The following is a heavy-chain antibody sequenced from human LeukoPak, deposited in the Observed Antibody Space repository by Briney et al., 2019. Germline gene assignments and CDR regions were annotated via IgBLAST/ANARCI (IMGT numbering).Heavy chain of an antibody. V-gene: IGHV4-30-2*01. J-gene: IGHJ4*02. CDR3: ARVQWLRFLDY. Sequence: SETLSLTCTVSGGSISSGGYYWSWIRQPPGKGLEWIGYIYHSGSTYYNPSLKSRVTISVDTSKNQFSLKLSSVTAADTAVYYCARVQWLRFLDYWGQGTLVTVSS. D-gene: IGHD5-12*01. CDR1: GGSISSGGYY. CDR2: IYHSGST.